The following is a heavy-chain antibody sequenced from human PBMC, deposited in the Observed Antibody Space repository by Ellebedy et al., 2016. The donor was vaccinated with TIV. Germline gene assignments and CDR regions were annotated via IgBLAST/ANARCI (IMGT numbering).Heavy chain of an antibody. CDR2: INPNTGGT. Sequence: ASVKVSCKASGYTFTGYYIHWVRQAPGQGLEWMGWINPNTGGTNYVQKFQGRVTMTRDMSISTGYMELSGLKSDDTAVYYCAAFPYISTSSAFWGQGTLVTVSS. J-gene: IGHJ4*02. CDR3: AAFPYISTSSAF. V-gene: IGHV1-2*02. CDR1: GYTFTGYY. D-gene: IGHD3-3*02.